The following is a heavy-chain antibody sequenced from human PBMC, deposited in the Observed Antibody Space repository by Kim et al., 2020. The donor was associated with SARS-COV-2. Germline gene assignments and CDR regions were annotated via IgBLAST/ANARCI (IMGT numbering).Heavy chain of an antibody. V-gene: IGHV1-58*01. D-gene: IGHD5-18*01. CDR1: GFTFTSSA. J-gene: IGHJ4*02. Sequence: SVKVSCKASGFTFTSSAVQWVRQARGQRLEWIGWIVVGSGNTNYAQKFQERVTITRDMSTSTAYMELSSLRSEDTAVYYCAADLRQLWSFDYWGQGTLVTVSS. CDR2: IVVGSGNT. CDR3: AADLRQLWSFDY.